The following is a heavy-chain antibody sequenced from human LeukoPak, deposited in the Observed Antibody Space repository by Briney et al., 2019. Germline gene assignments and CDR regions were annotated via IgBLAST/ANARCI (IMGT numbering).Heavy chain of an antibody. CDR1: GGSISSYY. Sequence: SETLSLTCTVSGGSISSYYWSWIRQPPGKGLEWIGYIYYSGGTNYNPSLKSRVTISVDTSKNQFSLKLSSVTAADTAVYYCARVGQQLYYYMDVWGKGTTVTISS. CDR2: IYYSGGT. J-gene: IGHJ6*03. D-gene: IGHD6-13*01. CDR3: ARVGQQLYYYMDV. V-gene: IGHV4-59*01.